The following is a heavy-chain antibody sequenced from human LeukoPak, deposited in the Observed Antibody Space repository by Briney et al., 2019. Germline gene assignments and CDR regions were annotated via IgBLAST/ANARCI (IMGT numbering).Heavy chain of an antibody. CDR3: ARDEFYGSASTGDDGFDM. CDR1: GYNFIGYG. CDR2: ISGYNGNT. J-gene: IGHJ3*02. Sequence: GASVKVSCKASGYNFIGYGITWVRQAPGQGLEWMGRISGYNGNTKYVKKFQGRVTMTRDTSTNTAYMELRSLRYDDTGVYYCARDEFYGSASTGDDGFDMWGQGTMVTVSS. D-gene: IGHD3-10*01. V-gene: IGHV1-18*01.